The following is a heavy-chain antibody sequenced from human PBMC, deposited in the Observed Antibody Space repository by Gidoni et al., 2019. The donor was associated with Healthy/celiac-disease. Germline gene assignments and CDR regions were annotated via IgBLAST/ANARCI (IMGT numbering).Heavy chain of an antibody. CDR2: IYYSGST. CDR3: ARMGDYLNFDY. D-gene: IGHD4-17*01. J-gene: IGHJ4*02. CDR1: GGSISSYY. V-gene: IGHV4-59*01. Sequence: QVQLQAPGPGLVKPSETLSLTCSGSGGSISSYYWSWIRQPPGKGLEWIGYIYYSGSTNYNPSLKSRVTISVDTSKNQFSLKLSSVTAADTAVYYCARMGDYLNFDYWGQGTLVTVSS.